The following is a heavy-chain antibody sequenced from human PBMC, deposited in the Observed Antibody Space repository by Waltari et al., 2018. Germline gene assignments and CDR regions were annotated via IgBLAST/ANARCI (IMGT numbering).Heavy chain of an antibody. J-gene: IGHJ4*02. V-gene: IGHV3-74*01. CDR3: ARDGGGNGYIHY. Sequence: EVQLVESGGGLVQPGGSLRPSCEASGFTLSSSSMHGVRQVPGKGLVWVSGIKTDGSSANYADSVKGRFTISRDNGKNTLYLQMNSLRAEDTAVYYCARDGGGNGYIHYWGQGTLVTVSS. D-gene: IGHD3-16*01. CDR2: IKTDGSSA. CDR1: GFTLSSSS.